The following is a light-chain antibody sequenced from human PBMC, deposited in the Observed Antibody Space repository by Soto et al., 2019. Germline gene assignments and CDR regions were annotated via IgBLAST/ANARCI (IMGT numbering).Light chain of an antibody. CDR3: QQRSNWPSIT. Sequence: ENVFAPSPRTLSLSPGERATLSCRASQSVSSYLAWYQQKPGQAPRLLIYDASNRATGIPARFSGSGSGTDFTLTISSLEPEDFAVYYCQQRSNWPSITFGQGTRLEIK. CDR2: DAS. CDR1: QSVSSY. J-gene: IGKJ5*01. V-gene: IGKV3-11*01.